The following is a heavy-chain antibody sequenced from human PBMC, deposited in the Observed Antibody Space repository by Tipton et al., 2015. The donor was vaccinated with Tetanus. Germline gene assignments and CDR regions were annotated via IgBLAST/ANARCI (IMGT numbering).Heavy chain of an antibody. D-gene: IGHD6-6*01. CDR1: GFTVSTNY. V-gene: IGHV3-66*02. J-gene: IGHJ5*02. Sequence: SLRLSCAVSGFTVSTNYLSWIRQAPGQGLEWVSVVYSVGTTFYADSVKGRFTISRDDSRRTLYLQMNSLRLEDTAVYYCVKDWGSSSTVSVGLNNWFDPWGQGTLVTVSS. CDR2: VYSVGTT. CDR3: VKDWGSSSTVSVGLNNWFDP.